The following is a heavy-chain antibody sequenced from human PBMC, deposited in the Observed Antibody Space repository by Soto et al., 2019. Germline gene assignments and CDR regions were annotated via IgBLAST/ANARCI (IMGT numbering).Heavy chain of an antibody. Sequence: GESLKISCKGSGYSFTSYWIGWVRQMPGKGLEWMGIIYPGDSDTRYSPSFQGQVTISADKSISTAYLQWSSLKASDTAMYYCARHVLDVGVVAATAFDIWGQGTMVTVSS. J-gene: IGHJ3*02. CDR3: ARHVLDVGVVAATAFDI. CDR2: IYPGDSDT. CDR1: GYSFTSYW. D-gene: IGHD2-15*01. V-gene: IGHV5-51*01.